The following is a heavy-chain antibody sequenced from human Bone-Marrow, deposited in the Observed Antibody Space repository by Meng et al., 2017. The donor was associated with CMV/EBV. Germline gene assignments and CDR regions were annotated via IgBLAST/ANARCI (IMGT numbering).Heavy chain of an antibody. J-gene: IGHJ5*02. CDR3: TRDADYDFWSGSSEGNWFDP. CDR2: IRSKAYGGTT. CDR1: GFTFGDYA. Sequence: GGSLRLSCTASGFTFGDYAMSWVRQAPGKGLEWVGFIRSKAYGGTTEYAASVKGRFTISRDDSKSIAYLQMNSLKTEDTAVYYCTRDADYDFWSGSSEGNWFDPWGQGTRVTVYS. V-gene: IGHV3-49*04. D-gene: IGHD3-3*01.